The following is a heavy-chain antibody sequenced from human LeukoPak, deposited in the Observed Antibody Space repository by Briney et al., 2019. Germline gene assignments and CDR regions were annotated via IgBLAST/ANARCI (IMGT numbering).Heavy chain of an antibody. CDR3: VRQVPAPGNWFDP. Sequence: SETLSLTCSVSNGSISSGAHYWSWIRQPPGKGLEWIGFIYHSGSTYYSPSLRSRVTMSLDRSKNQFSLNLNSVTGADTAVYYCVRQVPAPGNWFDPWGQGTLVIVSS. CDR1: NGSISSGAHY. V-gene: IGHV4-30-2*01. D-gene: IGHD2-2*01. CDR2: IYHSGST. J-gene: IGHJ5*02.